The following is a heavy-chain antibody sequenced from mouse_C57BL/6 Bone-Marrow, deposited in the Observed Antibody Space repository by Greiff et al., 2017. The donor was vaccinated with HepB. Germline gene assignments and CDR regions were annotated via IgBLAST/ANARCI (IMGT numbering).Heavy chain of an antibody. Sequence: QVQLQQSGAELARPGASVKLSCKASGYTFTSYGISWVKQRTGQGLEWIGEIYPRSGNTYYNEKFKGKATLAADKSSSTAYMELRSLTSEDSAVYFCAREGGYYYGSSSPYFDYWGQGTTLTVSS. CDR1: GYTFTSYG. V-gene: IGHV1-81*01. D-gene: IGHD1-1*01. J-gene: IGHJ2*01. CDR2: IYPRSGNT. CDR3: AREGGYYYGSSSPYFDY.